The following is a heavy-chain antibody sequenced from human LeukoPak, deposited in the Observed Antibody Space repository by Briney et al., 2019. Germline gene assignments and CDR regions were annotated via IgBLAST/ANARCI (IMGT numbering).Heavy chain of an antibody. Sequence: GGSLRLSCAASGFSFSSYWMHWVRQAPGMGLVWVSRISTDGSTTNYADSVKGRFTISRDNAKNTLYLQMNSVRAEDTAVYYCLMVRGVTAWGQGTLVTVSS. V-gene: IGHV3-74*01. CDR1: GFSFSSYW. D-gene: IGHD3-10*01. J-gene: IGHJ5*02. CDR2: ISTDGSTT. CDR3: LMVRGVTA.